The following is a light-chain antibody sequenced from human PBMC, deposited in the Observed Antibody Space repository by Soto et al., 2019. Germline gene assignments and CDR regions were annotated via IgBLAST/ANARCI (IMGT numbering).Light chain of an antibody. J-gene: IGKJ3*01. CDR2: AAS. CDR3: QKYSSVPV. V-gene: IGKV1-27*01. CDR1: QGIRNF. Sequence: DIPMTQSPASLSASVGDRVTITCRASQGIRNFVAWYQQKPGKAPKLLIYAASTLQSGVPSRCSGSGSETDFTLTINSLQPEDVATYSCQKYSSVPVFGPGTKVEIK.